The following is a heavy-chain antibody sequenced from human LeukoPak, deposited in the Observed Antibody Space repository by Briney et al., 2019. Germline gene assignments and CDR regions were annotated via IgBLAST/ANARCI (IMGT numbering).Heavy chain of an antibody. J-gene: IGHJ2*01. Sequence: PGRSLRLSCAASGFTFSSYAMHWVRQAPGKGLEWVAVISYDGSNKYYADSVKGRFTISRDNSKNTLYLQMNSLRAEDTAVFYCARDGLATATLHWNFDLWGRGALVTVSS. V-gene: IGHV3-30*04. CDR3: ARDGLATATLHWNFDL. CDR2: ISYDGSNK. D-gene: IGHD1-26*01. CDR1: GFTFSSYA.